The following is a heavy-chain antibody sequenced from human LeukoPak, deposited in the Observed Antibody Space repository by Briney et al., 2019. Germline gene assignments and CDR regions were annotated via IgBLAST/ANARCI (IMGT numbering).Heavy chain of an antibody. CDR3: VKVNWYYDH. Sequence: ASVKVSCKTSGYTFTAYHVHWVRQAPGQGLEFMGWIYPPTGGTVLAEKFQGRVIMTRDTSITTAYMELSGLNFDDTAVYYCVKVNWYYDHWGQGTLVTVSS. CDR1: GYTFTAYH. V-gene: IGHV1-2*02. J-gene: IGHJ4*02. CDR2: IYPPTGGT. D-gene: IGHD3-16*01.